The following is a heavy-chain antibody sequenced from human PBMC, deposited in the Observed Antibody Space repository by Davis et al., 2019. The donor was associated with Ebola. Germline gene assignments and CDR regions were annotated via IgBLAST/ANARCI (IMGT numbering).Heavy chain of an antibody. CDR3: ASLVLTDVWGMDV. J-gene: IGHJ6*02. D-gene: IGHD3-9*01. V-gene: IGHV3-23*01. Sequence: GESLKISCAASGFTFSSYAVSWVRQAPGKGLEWVSVISGSGGSTYYADSVKGRFTISRDNSKNTLYLQMNSLRAEDTAVYYCASLVLTDVWGMDVWGQGTTVTVSS. CDR2: ISGSGGST. CDR1: GFTFSSYA.